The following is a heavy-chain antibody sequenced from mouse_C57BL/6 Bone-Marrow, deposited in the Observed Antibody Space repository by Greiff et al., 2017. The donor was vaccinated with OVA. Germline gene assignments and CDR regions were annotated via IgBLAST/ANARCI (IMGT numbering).Heavy chain of an antibody. J-gene: IGHJ4*01. CDR1: GYTFTDYY. V-gene: IGHV1-19*01. CDR2: INPYNGGT. CDR3: ARTTKEPMDY. Sequence: VQLQQSGPVLVKPGASVKMSCKASGYTFTDYYMNWVKQSHGKSLEWIGVINPYNGGTSYNQKFKGKATLTVDKSSSTAYMELNSLTSEDSAVYYGARTTKEPMDYWGQGTSVTVSS. D-gene: IGHD2-1*01.